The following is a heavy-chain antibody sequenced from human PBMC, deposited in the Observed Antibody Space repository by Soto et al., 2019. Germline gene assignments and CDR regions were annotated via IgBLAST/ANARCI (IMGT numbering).Heavy chain of an antibody. J-gene: IGHJ4*02. Sequence: QVQLQQWGAGLLKPSETLSLTCAVYGGSFSGYYWSWIRQPPGKGLEWIGEIHHSGSTNYNPSLKSRVTISVDTSKNQFSLKLSSVTAADTAVYYCAREYGDYGVIDYWGQGTLVTVSS. CDR3: AREYGDYGVIDY. CDR1: GGSFSGYY. D-gene: IGHD4-17*01. CDR2: IHHSGST. V-gene: IGHV4-34*01.